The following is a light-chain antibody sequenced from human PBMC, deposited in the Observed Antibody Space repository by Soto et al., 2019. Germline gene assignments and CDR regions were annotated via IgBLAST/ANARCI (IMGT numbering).Light chain of an antibody. V-gene: IGKV1-27*01. J-gene: IGKJ1*01. CDR2: AAS. Sequence: DVQMTQSPSSLSASVGDRVTITCRASQGISNYLAWYQQKAGKVPKLMIHAASTLQSGVPSRFSGSGSGTDFTLTISSLQPEDVATYYCQKYDSAPWTFGQGTRVEI. CDR1: QGISNY. CDR3: QKYDSAPWT.